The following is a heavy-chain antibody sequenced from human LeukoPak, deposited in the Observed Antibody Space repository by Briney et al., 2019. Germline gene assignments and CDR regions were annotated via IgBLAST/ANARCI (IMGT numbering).Heavy chain of an antibody. CDR2: ISYDGSNK. D-gene: IGHD5-18*01. CDR3: ARDLSGVTGYTYGRGIDY. J-gene: IGHJ4*02. V-gene: IGHV3-30*03. Sequence: GGSLRLSCAASGFTFSSYGMHWVRQAPGKGLEWVAVISYDGSNKYYADSVKGRFTISRDNSKNTLYLQMNSLRAEDTAVYYCARDLSGVTGYTYGRGIDYWGQGTLVTVSS. CDR1: GFTFSSYG.